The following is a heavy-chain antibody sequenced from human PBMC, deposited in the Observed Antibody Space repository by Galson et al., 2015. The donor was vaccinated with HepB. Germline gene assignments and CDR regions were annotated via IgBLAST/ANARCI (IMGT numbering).Heavy chain of an antibody. D-gene: IGHD3-22*01. J-gene: IGHJ4*02. V-gene: IGHV2-5*02. CDR3: AHFHSSSGSYFDS. Sequence: PALVKPTQTLTLTCMTSGFSLSASGVAVGWIRQPPGKALEWLALIYLDGDKRYSLSLKSRLTLTKDPSKSHAVLTMTNMDPVDTATYYCAHFHSSSGSYFDSWGQGALVTVSS. CDR2: IYLDGDK. CDR1: GFSLSASGVA.